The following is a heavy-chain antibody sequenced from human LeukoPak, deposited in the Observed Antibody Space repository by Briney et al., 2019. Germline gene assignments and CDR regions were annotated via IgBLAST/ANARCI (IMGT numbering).Heavy chain of an antibody. CDR1: GFTFSSYW. V-gene: IGHV3-7*03. D-gene: IGHD6-6*01. CDR3: ARPTEYGMDV. CDR2: IKEDGSEK. Sequence: GGSLRLSCAASGFTFSSYWMSWVRQAPGKGLEWVANIKEDGSEKYYADSVKGRFTMSRDNPKKSLYLQMNSLRAEDTAVYYCARPTEYGMDVWGQGTTVTVS. J-gene: IGHJ6*02.